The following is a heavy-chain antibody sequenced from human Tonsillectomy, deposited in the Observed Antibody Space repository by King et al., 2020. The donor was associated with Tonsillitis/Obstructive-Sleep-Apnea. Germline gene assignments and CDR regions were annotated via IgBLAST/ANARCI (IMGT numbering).Heavy chain of an antibody. V-gene: IGHV3-43*01. CDR3: AKADSGSYSDYYYYMDV. D-gene: IGHD1-26*01. CDR2: ISWDGGST. J-gene: IGHJ6*03. Sequence: VQLVESGGVVVQPGGSLRLSCAASGFTFDYYTMHWVRQAPGKGLECVSFISWDGGSTYYADSVKGRFTSSRDNSKNSLYLQMNSLRTEDTALYYCAKADSGSYSDYYYYMDVWGKGTTVTVSS. CDR1: GFTFDYYT.